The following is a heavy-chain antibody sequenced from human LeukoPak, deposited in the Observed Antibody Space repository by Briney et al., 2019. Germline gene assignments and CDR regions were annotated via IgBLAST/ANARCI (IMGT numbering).Heavy chain of an antibody. CDR2: ISSSGSTI. CDR1: GFTFSSYE. D-gene: IGHD3-10*01. J-gene: IGHJ6*04. Sequence: GGSLRLSCAASGFTFSSYEMNWVRQAPGKGLEWVSYISSSGSTIYYADSVKGRFHIPRDNANNSLYLQMNSLRAEDTAVYYCAELGITMIRGVWGKGTTVTISS. CDR3: AELGITMIRGV. V-gene: IGHV3-48*03.